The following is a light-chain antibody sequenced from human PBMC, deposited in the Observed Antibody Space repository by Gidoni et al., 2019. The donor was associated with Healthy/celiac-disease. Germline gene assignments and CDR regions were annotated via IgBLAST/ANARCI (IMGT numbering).Light chain of an antibody. J-gene: IGKJ3*01. V-gene: IGKV4-1*01. CDR1: QSVLYSSNNKNY. CDR2: WAS. CDR3: QQYYSTPRGFT. Sequence: DIVMTQSPDSLAVSLGERATIHCKSSQSVLYSSNNKNYLAWYQQKPGQPPKLLISWASTRDSGVPDRFSGSGSGTDFTLTISSLQAEDVAVYYCQQYYSTPRGFTFGPGTKVEIK.